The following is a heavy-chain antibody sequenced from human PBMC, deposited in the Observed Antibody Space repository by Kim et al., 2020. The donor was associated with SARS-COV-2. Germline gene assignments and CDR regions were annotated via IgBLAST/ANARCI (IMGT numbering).Heavy chain of an antibody. Sequence: SETLSLTCTVSGGSISSYYWSWIRQPPGKGLEWIGYIYYSGSTNYNPSLKSRVTISVDTSKNQFSLKLSSVTAADTAVYYCARQVSYGSGSYYNYYYGMDVWGQGTTVTVSS. CDR2: IYYSGST. D-gene: IGHD3-10*01. CDR3: ARQVSYGSGSYYNYYYGMDV. J-gene: IGHJ6*02. CDR1: GGSISSYY. V-gene: IGHV4-59*08.